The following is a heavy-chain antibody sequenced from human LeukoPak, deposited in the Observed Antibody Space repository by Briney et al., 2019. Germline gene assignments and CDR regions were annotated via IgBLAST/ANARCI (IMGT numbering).Heavy chain of an antibody. J-gene: IGHJ4*02. CDR1: GGSISSSNW. CDR3: ARYGYSSSWRYDY. Sequence: SETLSLTCAVSGGSISSSNWWSWVRQPPGKGLEWIGEIYHSGSTNYNPSLKSRVTISVDKSKNQFSLKLSSATAADTAVYYCARYGYSSSWRYDYWGQGTLVTVSS. D-gene: IGHD6-13*01. V-gene: IGHV4-4*02. CDR2: IYHSGST.